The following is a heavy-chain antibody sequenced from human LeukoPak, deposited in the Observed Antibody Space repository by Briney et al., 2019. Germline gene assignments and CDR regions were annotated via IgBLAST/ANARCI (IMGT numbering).Heavy chain of an antibody. V-gene: IGHV3-9*01. CDR1: GFTFSSYA. Sequence: GGSLRLPCAASGFTFSSYAMHWVRLAPGKGLEWVSGISWNSGSIGYADSVKGRFTISRDNAKNSLYLQMNSLRAEDTALYYCAKGFTRDYYDSSGYFDYWGQGTLVTVSS. CDR2: ISWNSGSI. D-gene: IGHD3-22*01. J-gene: IGHJ4*02. CDR3: AKGFTRDYYDSSGYFDY.